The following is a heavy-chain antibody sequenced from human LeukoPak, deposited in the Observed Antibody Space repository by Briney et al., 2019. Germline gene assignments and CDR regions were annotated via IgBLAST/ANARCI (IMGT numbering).Heavy chain of an antibody. V-gene: IGHV4-30-4*01. CDR2: IYHSGTT. D-gene: IGHD2-2*01. CDR3: ARGTRGGHFDY. J-gene: IGHJ4*02. CDR1: GGSISSGDYY. Sequence: PSETLSLTCTVSGGSISSGDYYWSWIRQPPGKGLEWIGYIYHSGTTYYNPSLKSQITISLDTSKNQFSLKLTSVTAADTAVYYCARGTRGGHFDYWGQGTLVTVPS.